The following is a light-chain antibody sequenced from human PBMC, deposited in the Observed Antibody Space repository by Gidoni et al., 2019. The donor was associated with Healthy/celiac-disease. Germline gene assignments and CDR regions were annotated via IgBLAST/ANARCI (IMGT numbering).Light chain of an antibody. CDR1: SSNIGSNT. Sequence: QSVPTQPPSASGTPGQRFTISRSGSSSNIGSNTVNWYHQPPGTAPKLLIYSNNQRPSGVPDRFSGSKSGTSASLAISGLQSEDEADYYCAAWDDSLNGYVFGTGTKVTVL. CDR2: SNN. CDR3: AAWDDSLNGYV. J-gene: IGLJ1*01. V-gene: IGLV1-44*01.